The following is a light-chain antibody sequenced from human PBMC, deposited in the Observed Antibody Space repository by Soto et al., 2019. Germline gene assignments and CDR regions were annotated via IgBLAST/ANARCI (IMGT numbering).Light chain of an antibody. CDR2: GTS. Sequence: EIVMTQSPVTLSVSPGERATLSCRASQNISRSLAWYQQKPGQGPSLLISGTSTRAGGVPARFSGGGSGTEFTLTITSLQSEDFAVYYCHQYNGWPRTFGQGTKVDIK. V-gene: IGKV3-15*01. J-gene: IGKJ1*01. CDR1: QNISRS. CDR3: HQYNGWPRT.